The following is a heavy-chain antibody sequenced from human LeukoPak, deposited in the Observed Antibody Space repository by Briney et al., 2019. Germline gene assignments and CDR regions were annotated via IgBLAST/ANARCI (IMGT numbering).Heavy chain of an antibody. V-gene: IGHV3-20*03. CDR1: GFTFNNAW. CDR3: ARNVGSGYYYYFDY. D-gene: IGHD3-22*01. CDR2: IKWNGGST. Sequence: GGSLRLSYAASGFTFNNAWMSWVRQAPGKGLEWVSGIKWNGGSTGYEDTMKGRFTISRDNAKNSLYLQMNSLRAEDTALYYCARNVGSGYYYYFDYWGQGTLVTVSS. J-gene: IGHJ4*02.